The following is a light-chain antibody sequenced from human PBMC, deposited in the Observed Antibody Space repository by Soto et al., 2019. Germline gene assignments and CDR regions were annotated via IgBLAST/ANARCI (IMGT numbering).Light chain of an antibody. J-gene: IGKJ2*01. CDR3: QQSYRTPRLFT. V-gene: IGKV1-39*01. CDR2: AAS. Sequence: DIQMTQSPSSLSASVGDRVTITCRASQSISRYLNWYQQKPGKAPKLLIYAASSLQSGVPSRFSGSGSGTDFTLTISSLQPEDSATYYCQQSYRTPRLFTFCQGTNLES. CDR1: QSISRY.